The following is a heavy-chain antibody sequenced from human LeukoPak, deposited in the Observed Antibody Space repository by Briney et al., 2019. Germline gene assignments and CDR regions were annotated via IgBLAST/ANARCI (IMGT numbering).Heavy chain of an antibody. V-gene: IGHV4-31*03. CDR2: IYYSGST. J-gene: IGHJ4*02. CDR3: ARMYSSSWYI. CDR1: GGPISSGGYY. Sequence: SETLSLTCTVSGGPISSGGYYWSWIRQHPGKGLEWIGYIYYSGSTYYNPSLKSRVTISVDTSKNQFSLKLSSVTAADTAVYYCARMYSSSWYIWGQGTLVTVSS. D-gene: IGHD6-13*01.